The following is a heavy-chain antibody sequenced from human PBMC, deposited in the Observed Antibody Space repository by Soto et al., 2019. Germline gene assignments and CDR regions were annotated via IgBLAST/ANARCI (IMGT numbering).Heavy chain of an antibody. J-gene: IGHJ4*02. Sequence: RLSCAASGFTFSSYGMHWVRQAPGKGLEWVAVISYDGSNKYYADSVKGRFTISRDNSKNTLYLQMNSLRAEDTAVYYCAKDGTTQETEFIVGAYLDYWGQGTLVTVSS. CDR1: GFTFSSYG. V-gene: IGHV3-30*18. CDR2: ISYDGSNK. CDR3: AKDGTTQETEFIVGAYLDY. D-gene: IGHD1-26*01.